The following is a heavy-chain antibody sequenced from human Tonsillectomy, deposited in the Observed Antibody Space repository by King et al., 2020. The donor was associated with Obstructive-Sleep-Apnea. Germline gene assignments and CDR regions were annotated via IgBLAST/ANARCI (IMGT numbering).Heavy chain of an antibody. V-gene: IGHV4-59*01. Sequence: VQLQESGPGLVKPSETLSLTCTVSGGSLSSYYWNWIRQPPGKRLEWIGYIYYSGSTNYNPSLKSRVTISVDTSKNQFTLKLSSVTAADTALYYCARVRGYSGYVFEYWGQGTLVTVSS. CDR2: IYYSGST. D-gene: IGHD5-12*01. CDR3: ARVRGYSGYVFEY. CDR1: GGSLSSYY. J-gene: IGHJ4*02.